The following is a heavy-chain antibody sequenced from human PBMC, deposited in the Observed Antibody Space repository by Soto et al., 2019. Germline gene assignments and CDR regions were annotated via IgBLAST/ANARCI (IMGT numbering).Heavy chain of an antibody. Sequence: GGSLRLSCAASGFTFSTYSMNWVRQAPGKGLEWVSYISSSSSTIYYADSVKGRFSISRDNAKNSLYLQMNSLRDEDTAVYFCAVGYSYGYDGFDIWGQGTMVTVSS. CDR3: AVGYSYGYDGFDI. D-gene: IGHD5-18*01. CDR1: GFTFSTYS. J-gene: IGHJ3*02. CDR2: ISSSSSTI. V-gene: IGHV3-48*02.